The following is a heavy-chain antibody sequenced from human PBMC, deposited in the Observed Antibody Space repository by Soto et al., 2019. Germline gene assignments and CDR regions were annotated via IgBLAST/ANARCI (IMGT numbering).Heavy chain of an antibody. CDR3: VRDPDCLDY. V-gene: IGHV3-48*01. D-gene: IGHD2-15*01. J-gene: IGHJ4*02. CDR1: GFTFSSYS. CDR2: ISRSSVI. Sequence: EVQLVESGGGLVQPGGSLRLSCAASGFTFSSYSMNWVRQAPGKGLEWVAYISRSSVIHYADSVKGRFTVSRDNVKNSLYLQMNSLSVEDTAGYYCVRDPDCLDYWGQGTLVTVSS.